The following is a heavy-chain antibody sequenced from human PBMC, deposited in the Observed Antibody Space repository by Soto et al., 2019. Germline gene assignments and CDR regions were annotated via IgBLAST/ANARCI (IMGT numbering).Heavy chain of an antibody. D-gene: IGHD2-15*01. V-gene: IGHV3-9*01. CDR1: GFTFDDYA. CDR2: ISWNSVII. CDR3: AKDAVVAAISYAFDI. Sequence: GGSLRLSFAASGFTFDDYAMHWVRQAPGKGLEWVSGISWNSVIIGYADSVKGRFTISRDNAKNSLYLQMNSLRAEDTALYYCAKDAVVAAISYAFDIWGQGTMVTVSS. J-gene: IGHJ3*02.